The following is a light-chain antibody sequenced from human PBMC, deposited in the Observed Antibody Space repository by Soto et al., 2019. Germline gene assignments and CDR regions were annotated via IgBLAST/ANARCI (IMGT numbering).Light chain of an antibody. J-gene: IGLJ2*01. CDR2: GNS. CDR3: QSYDISLSAVV. Sequence: QSVLTQPPSVSGAPGQRVTISCTGSSSNIGAGYDVHWYQQLPGTAPKLLIYGNSNRPSGVPDRFSGYKSGTSASLAITGLQAEDEADYYCQSYDISLSAVVFGGGTKVTVL. CDR1: SSNIGAGYD. V-gene: IGLV1-40*01.